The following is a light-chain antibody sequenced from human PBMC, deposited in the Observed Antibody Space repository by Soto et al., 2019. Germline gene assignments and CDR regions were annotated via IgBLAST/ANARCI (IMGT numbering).Light chain of an antibody. V-gene: IGKV1-5*03. Sequence: IQMTQSPSTLSASVGDRVTITCRASQKINTWVAWYQQRPGKAPQLLIYEASSLEPGVPSRFGGSRSGTDFTLTISSLQPDDFATYYCQQYEIYPLTFGGGTHVE. CDR1: QKINTW. J-gene: IGKJ4*01. CDR2: EAS. CDR3: QQYEIYPLT.